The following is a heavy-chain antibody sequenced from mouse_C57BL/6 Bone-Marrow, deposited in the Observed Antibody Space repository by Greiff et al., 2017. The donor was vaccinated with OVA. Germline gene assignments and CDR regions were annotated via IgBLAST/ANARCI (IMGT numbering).Heavy chain of an antibody. Sequence: QVQLQQPGAELVRPGSSVKLSCKASGYTFTSYWMDWVKQRPGQGLEWIGNIYPSDSETHYNQKFKDKATLTVDKSSSTAYMQLSSLTSEDSAVYCCARSDYPIAMDYWGQGTSVTVSS. J-gene: IGHJ4*01. D-gene: IGHD2-4*01. CDR2: IYPSDSET. CDR3: ARSDYPIAMDY. CDR1: GYTFTSYW. V-gene: IGHV1-61*01.